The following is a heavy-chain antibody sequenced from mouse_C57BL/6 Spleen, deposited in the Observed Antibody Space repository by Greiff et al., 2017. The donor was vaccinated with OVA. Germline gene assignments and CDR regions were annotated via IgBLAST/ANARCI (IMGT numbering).Heavy chain of an antibody. CDR3: ARSYSNYVAWFAY. CDR2: INYDGSST. Sequence: VQLKESEGGLVQPGSSMKLSCTASGFTFSDYYMAWVRQVPEKGLEWVANINYDGSSTYYLDSLKSRFIISRDNAKNILYLQMSSLKSEDTATYYCARSYSNYVAWFAYWGQGTLVTVSA. J-gene: IGHJ3*01. CDR1: GFTFSDYY. V-gene: IGHV5-16*01. D-gene: IGHD2-5*01.